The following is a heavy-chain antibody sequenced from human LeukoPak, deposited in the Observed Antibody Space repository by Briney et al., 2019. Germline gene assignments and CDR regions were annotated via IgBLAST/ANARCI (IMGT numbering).Heavy chain of an antibody. Sequence: PGGSLRLSCTASGFTFSSFPMHWVRQAPGKGLESVSAISSNGGSTYYANSVKGRFTISRDSSKNTLYLQMGSLRVEDMAVYYCAQDPSSMVGPAPAFDIWGQGTMVTVSS. V-gene: IGHV3-64*01. CDR1: GFTFSSFP. CDR3: AQDPSSMVGPAPAFDI. D-gene: IGHD2-15*01. CDR2: ISSNGGST. J-gene: IGHJ3*02.